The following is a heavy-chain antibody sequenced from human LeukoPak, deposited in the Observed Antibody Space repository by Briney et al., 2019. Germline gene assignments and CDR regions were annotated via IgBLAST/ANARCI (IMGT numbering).Heavy chain of an antibody. CDR1: GFTFVSHW. CDR3: TTDSSGWGFDY. V-gene: IGHV3-15*01. CDR2: IKSKTDGGTT. D-gene: IGHD6-19*01. Sequence: TGGSLRLSCVASGFTFVSHWMTWVRQAPGKGLEWVGRIKSKTDGGTTDYAAPVKGRFTISRDDSKNTLYLQMNSLKTEDTAVYYCTTDSSGWGFDYWGQGTLVTVSS. J-gene: IGHJ4*02.